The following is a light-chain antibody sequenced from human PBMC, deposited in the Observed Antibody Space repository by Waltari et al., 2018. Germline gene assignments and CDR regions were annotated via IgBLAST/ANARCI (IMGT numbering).Light chain of an antibody. V-gene: IGLV2-23*01. CDR3: CSYAGSYTWV. CDR1: RSDVGNYNL. Sequence: QSALTQPASVSGSPGQSITIPCTGTRSDVGNYNLVPWYQQYPGKAPKVMIYDDNRRPSGVSDRFSGSKSGNTASLTISGVQAEDEADYYCCSYAGSYTWVFGGGTKLTVL. CDR2: DDN. J-gene: IGLJ3*02.